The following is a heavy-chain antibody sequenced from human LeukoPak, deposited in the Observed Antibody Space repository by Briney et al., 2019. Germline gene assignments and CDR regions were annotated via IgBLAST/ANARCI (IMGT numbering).Heavy chain of an antibody. J-gene: IGHJ4*02. CDR2: IIPIFGTA. CDR3: ARSLEEPQANPFDY. V-gene: IGHV1-69*13. D-gene: IGHD1-14*01. Sequence: SVKVSCKASGGTFSSYAISWVRQAPGQGLEWMGGIIPIFGTANYAQKFQGRVTITADESTSTAYMELSSLRSEDTAVYYCARSLEEPQANPFDYWGQGTLVTVSS. CDR1: GGTFSSYA.